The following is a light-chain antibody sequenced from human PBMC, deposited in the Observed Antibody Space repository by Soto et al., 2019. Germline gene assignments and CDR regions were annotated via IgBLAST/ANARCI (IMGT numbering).Light chain of an antibody. CDR2: AAS. CDR3: QQYGTVPWT. V-gene: IGKV3-20*01. J-gene: IGKJ1*01. CDR1: QSFSSF. Sequence: MVMTQSPSTLSDCQGDRATLSCRACQSFSSFLGWYQQKPGQSPRLLIYAASSRASGIPYRFSGSGSGTDFTLSISGLDPEDLAVHYCQQYGTVPWTFGQGTKVDI.